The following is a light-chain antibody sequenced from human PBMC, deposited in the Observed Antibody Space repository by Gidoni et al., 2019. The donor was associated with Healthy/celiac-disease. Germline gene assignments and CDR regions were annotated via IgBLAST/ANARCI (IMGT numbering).Light chain of an antibody. V-gene: IGKV3-11*01. CDR3: QQRSNWPEWT. Sequence: ELVLTQSPATLSLSPGERATLSCRASQSVSSYLAWYQQKPGQAPRLLIYDASNRDTGIPARFSGSGSGTDFTITISSLETEDFAVYYCQQRSNWPEWTFGQGTKVEIK. J-gene: IGKJ1*01. CDR1: QSVSSY. CDR2: DAS.